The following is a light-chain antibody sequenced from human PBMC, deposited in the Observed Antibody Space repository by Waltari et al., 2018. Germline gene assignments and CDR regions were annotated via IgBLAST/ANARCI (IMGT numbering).Light chain of an antibody. J-gene: IGLJ3*02. V-gene: IGLV8-61*01. CDR1: SGSVSTTYY. CDR3: VLSMGSGVWV. CDR2: DTS. Sequence: QTVVTQEPSLSVSPGGTVTLTCGLGSGSVSTTYYPSWYQQAPGQAPRTLIFDTSTRSSGVPARFSGSILDNKAAHTITGAQADDESDYYCVLSMGSGVWVFGGGTKLTVL.